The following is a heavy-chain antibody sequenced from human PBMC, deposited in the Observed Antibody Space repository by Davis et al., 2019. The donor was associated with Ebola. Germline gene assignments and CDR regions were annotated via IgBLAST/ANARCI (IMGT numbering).Heavy chain of an antibody. J-gene: IGHJ4*02. CDR2: TYYKSKWYN. CDR3: ARGWLRAGFDY. V-gene: IGHV6-1*01. CDR1: GDSVSTAG. D-gene: IGHD3-9*01. Sequence: PSETLSLTCVISGDSVSTAGWNWIRQSPSRGLEWLGRTYYKSKWYNDYAASVKSRITVNPDTSKNQFSLQLSSVTPEDTALYYCARGWLRAGFDYWGQGSLVTVSS.